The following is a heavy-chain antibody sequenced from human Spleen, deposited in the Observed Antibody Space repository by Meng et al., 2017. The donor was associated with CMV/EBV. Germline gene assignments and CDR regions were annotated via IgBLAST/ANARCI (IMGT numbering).Heavy chain of an antibody. CDR3: ARSLNYGMDV. V-gene: IGHV1-2*02. D-gene: IGHD3-16*01. J-gene: IGHJ6*02. CDR1: GYTFTGYY. Sequence: ASVKVSCKASGYTFTGYYIHWLRQAPGQGLEWMAWINPNSGATNYSPRFQGRVTVTRDTSISTAYMELSRLKSDDTAVYYCARSLNYGMDVWGQGTTVTVSS. CDR2: INPNSGAT.